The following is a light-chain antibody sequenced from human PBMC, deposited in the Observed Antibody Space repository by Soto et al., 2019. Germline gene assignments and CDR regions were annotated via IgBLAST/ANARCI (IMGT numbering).Light chain of an antibody. V-gene: IGKV3-20*01. CDR3: QQYGSSGT. CDR2: DAS. Sequence: DIVMTQSPATLSVSPGERATLSCRASQSVSSYLAWYQQKPGQAPRLLIYDASNRATGIPDRFSGSGSGTDFTLTISRLEPEDFAVYYCQQYGSSGTFGQGTKVDIK. J-gene: IGKJ1*01. CDR1: QSVSSY.